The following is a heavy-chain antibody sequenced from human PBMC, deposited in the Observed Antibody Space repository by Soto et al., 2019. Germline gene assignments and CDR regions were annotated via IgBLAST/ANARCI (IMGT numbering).Heavy chain of an antibody. CDR2: ISWNSGSI. V-gene: IGHV3-9*01. CDR3: AKDSAIWFGEFPYGRDV. D-gene: IGHD3-10*01. Sequence: PGGSLRLSCAASGFTFDDYAMHWVRQAPGKGLEWVSGISWNSGSIGYADSVKGRFTISRDNAKNSLYLQMNSLRAEDTALYYCAKDSAIWFGEFPYGRDVWGQGTTVTVSS. CDR1: GFTFDDYA. J-gene: IGHJ6*02.